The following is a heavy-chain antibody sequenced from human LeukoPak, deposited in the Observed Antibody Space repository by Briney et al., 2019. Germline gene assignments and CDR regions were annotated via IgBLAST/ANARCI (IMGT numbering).Heavy chain of an antibody. Sequence: SETLSLTCTVSGGSISSSSYYWGWIRQPPGKGLEWIGSIYYSGSTYYNPSLKSRVTISVDTSKNQFSLKLSSVTAADTAVYYCARDLQWELLRKDAFDIWGQGTMVTVSS. D-gene: IGHD1-26*01. V-gene: IGHV4-39*07. CDR1: GGSISSSSYY. CDR2: IYYSGST. J-gene: IGHJ3*02. CDR3: ARDLQWELLRKDAFDI.